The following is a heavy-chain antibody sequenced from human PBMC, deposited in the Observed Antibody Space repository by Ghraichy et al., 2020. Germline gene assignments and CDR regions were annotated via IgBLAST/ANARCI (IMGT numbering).Heavy chain of an antibody. CDR3: ARRRSGYFDY. D-gene: IGHD3-3*01. Sequence: GGSLRLSCAASGFTFSSYGMQWVRQAPGKGLEWVAAIWYDGSDKYYADSVKGRFTISRDNSKNTLYLQMNSLRVEDTAVYYCARRRSGYFDYWGQGTLVTVSS. CDR2: IWYDGSDK. J-gene: IGHJ4*02. V-gene: IGHV3-33*01. CDR1: GFTFSSYG.